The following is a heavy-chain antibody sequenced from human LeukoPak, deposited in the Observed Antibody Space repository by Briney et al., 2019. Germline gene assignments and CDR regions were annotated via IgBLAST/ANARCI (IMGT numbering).Heavy chain of an antibody. V-gene: IGHV3-23*01. J-gene: IGHJ6*02. CDR2: ISGSGGST. CDR3: AKASYSTGWDYGMDV. Sequence: GGSLGLSCAASRFSFSRYAMSWVRQAPGKGPEWVSAISGSGGSTYYVDSVKGRFTISRDNSKNTLYLQMNSLRAEDTAVYYCAKASYSTGWDYGMDVWGQGTTVTVSS. D-gene: IGHD6-19*01. CDR1: RFSFSRYA.